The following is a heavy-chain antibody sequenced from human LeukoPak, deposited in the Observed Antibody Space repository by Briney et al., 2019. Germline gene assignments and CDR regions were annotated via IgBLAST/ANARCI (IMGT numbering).Heavy chain of an antibody. CDR3: ARGADTGYSSDS. CDR2: ISTSGNSI. J-gene: IGHJ5*02. CDR1: GFTFSSYE. D-gene: IGHD6-19*01. Sequence: QPGGSLRLSCAASGFTFSSYEMNWVRQAPGKGLEWVSYISTSGNSIYYADSVKGRFTISRDNAKNTLYLQMNSLRAEDTAVYYCARGADTGYSSDSWGQGTLVTVSS. V-gene: IGHV3-48*03.